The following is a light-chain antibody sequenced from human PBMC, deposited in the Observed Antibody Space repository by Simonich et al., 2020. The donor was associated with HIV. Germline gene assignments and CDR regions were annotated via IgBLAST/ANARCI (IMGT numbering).Light chain of an antibody. CDR2: LGS. J-gene: IGKJ2*01. CDR1: QSIMHSNGYNY. Sequence: DIVMTQSPLSLPVTPGEPASISCRSSQSIMHSNGYNYLDWYLQKPVQSPQLLIYLGSNRASGVPDRVSGSGSGTYFTLKISRVEAEDVGVYYCMQALQTPLYTFGQGTKLEIK. CDR3: MQALQTPLYT. V-gene: IGKV2-28*01.